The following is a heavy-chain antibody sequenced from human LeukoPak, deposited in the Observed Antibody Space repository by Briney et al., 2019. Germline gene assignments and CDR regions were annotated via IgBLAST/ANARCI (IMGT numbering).Heavy chain of an antibody. Sequence: PGGSLRLSCAASGFTFSSYSMNWVRQAPGKGLEWVSYISSSSSTIYYADSVKGRFTISRDNAKNSLYLQMNSLRDGDTAVYYCARVWSHHDYWGQGTLVTVSS. D-gene: IGHD3-10*01. CDR2: ISSSSSTI. V-gene: IGHV3-48*02. CDR3: ARVWSHHDY. J-gene: IGHJ4*02. CDR1: GFTFSSYS.